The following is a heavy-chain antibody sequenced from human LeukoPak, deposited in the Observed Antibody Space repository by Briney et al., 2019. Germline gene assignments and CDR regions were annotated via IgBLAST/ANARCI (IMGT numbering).Heavy chain of an antibody. J-gene: IGHJ4*02. CDR3: ARIDTGS. D-gene: IGHD1-26*01. CDR1: GGPFSGYY. V-gene: IGHV4-34*01. Sequence: KPSETLSLTCAVYGGPFSGYYWSWIRQPPGKGLEWIGEINHSGSTNYNPSLKSRVTISVDTSKNQFSLKLSSVTAADTAVYYCARIDTGSWGQGTLVTVSS. CDR2: INHSGST.